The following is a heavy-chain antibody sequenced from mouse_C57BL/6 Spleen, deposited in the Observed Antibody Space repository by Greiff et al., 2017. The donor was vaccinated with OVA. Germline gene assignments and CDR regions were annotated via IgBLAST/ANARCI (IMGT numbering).Heavy chain of an antibody. V-gene: IGHV1-7*01. CDR3: ARSDYYGSSYDGYYYAMDY. CDR1: GYTFTSYW. Sequence: QVQLKESGAELAKPGASVKLSCKASGYTFTSYWMHWVKQRPGQGLEWIGYINPSSGYTKYNQKFKDKATLTADKSSSTAYMQLSSLTYEDSAVYYCARSDYYGSSYDGYYYAMDYWGQGTSVTVSS. D-gene: IGHD1-1*01. J-gene: IGHJ4*01. CDR2: INPSSGYT.